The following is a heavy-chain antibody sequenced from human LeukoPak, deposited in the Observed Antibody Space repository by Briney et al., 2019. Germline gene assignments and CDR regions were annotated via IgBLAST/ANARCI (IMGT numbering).Heavy chain of an antibody. CDR1: GFTFSSFP. V-gene: IGHV3-23*01. J-gene: IGHJ4*02. Sequence: GGSLRLSCAASGFTFSSFPMSWVRQAPGKGLEWVSVISGGGVSTYYADSVKGRFTISRDNSKNTLYLQMNSLRAEDTAVYYCARGAAATYWGQGTLVTVSS. D-gene: IGHD6-13*01. CDR3: ARGAAATY. CDR2: ISGGGVST.